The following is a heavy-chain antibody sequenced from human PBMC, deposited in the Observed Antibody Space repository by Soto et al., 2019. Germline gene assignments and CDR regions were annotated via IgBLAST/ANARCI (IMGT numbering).Heavy chain of an antibody. CDR2: IIPIFGTA. V-gene: IGHV1-69*13. J-gene: IGHJ4*02. Sequence: SVKVSCKASGGTFSGYAISWVRQAPGQGLEWMGGIIPIFGTANYAQKFQGRVTITADESTSTAYMELSSLRSEDTAVYYCAREMVGATYFDYWGQGTLVTVSS. D-gene: IGHD1-26*01. CDR3: AREMVGATYFDY. CDR1: GGTFSGYA.